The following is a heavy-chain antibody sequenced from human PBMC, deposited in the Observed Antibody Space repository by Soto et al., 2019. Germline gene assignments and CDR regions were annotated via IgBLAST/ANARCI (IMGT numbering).Heavy chain of an antibody. Sequence: EVQLVESGGGLVKPGGSVRLSCAASGFTFSNAWMSWVRQAPGKGLEWLGRIKSKTDGGTTDYAAPVKGRFTISRDDSKNTLYLQMNSLKTEDTAVYYCTTGTPITMIVVAPDIWGQGTMVTVSS. CDR1: GFTFSNAW. V-gene: IGHV3-15*01. CDR2: IKSKTDGGTT. CDR3: TTGTPITMIVVAPDI. J-gene: IGHJ3*02. D-gene: IGHD3-22*01.